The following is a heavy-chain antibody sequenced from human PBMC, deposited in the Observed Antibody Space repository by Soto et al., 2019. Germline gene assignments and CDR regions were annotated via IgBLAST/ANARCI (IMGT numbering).Heavy chain of an antibody. Sequence: ASVKISCKASGYTFTSYAMHWVRQAPGQRLEWMGWINAGNGNTKYSLKFQGRVTITRDTSASTAYMELSSLRSEDTAVYYCARGSSSADDYWGQGTLVTVSS. V-gene: IGHV1-3*01. CDR3: ARGSSSADDY. J-gene: IGHJ4*02. CDR1: GYTFTSYA. CDR2: INAGNGNT. D-gene: IGHD6-6*01.